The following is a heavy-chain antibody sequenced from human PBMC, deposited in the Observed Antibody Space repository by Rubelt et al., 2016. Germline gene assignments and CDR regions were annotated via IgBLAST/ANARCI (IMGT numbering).Heavy chain of an antibody. V-gene: IGHV4-34*01. D-gene: IGHD3-22*01. CDR3: ARGKEGLGVTMMDY. CDR2: ITHSGST. CDR1: GGSFSGYY. J-gene: IGHJ4*02. Sequence: QVQLQQWGAGLLKPSETLSLTCAVYGGSFSGYYWSWIRQPPGKGLEWLGEITHSGSTNYNPSLTSRVAISVAPSKNQFALKLSSVTAADTAVYYCARGKEGLGVTMMDYWGQGTLVTVSS.